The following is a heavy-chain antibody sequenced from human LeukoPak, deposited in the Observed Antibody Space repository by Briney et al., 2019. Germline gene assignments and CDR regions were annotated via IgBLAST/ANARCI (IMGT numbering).Heavy chain of an antibody. D-gene: IGHD2-2*01. CDR2: ISSSSSHI. CDR1: GFTFSSYS. V-gene: IGHV3-21*01. J-gene: IGHJ6*04. CDR3: ARAGCSSTSCYSRIYYYYYGMDV. Sequence: GGSLRLSCAASGFTFSSYSMNWVRQAPGKGLEWVSSISSSSSHIYYADSVKGRFTISRDNAKNSLYLQMNSLRAEDTAVYYCARAGCSSTSCYSRIYYYYYGMDVWGKGTTVTVSS.